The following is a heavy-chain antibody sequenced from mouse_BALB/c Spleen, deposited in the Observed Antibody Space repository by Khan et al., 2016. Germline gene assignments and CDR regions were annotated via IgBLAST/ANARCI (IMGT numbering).Heavy chain of an antibody. D-gene: IGHD4-1*01. CDR3: ARGGTLLAY. CDR1: GFNIKDYY. CDR2: IDPENGNT. V-gene: IGHV14-1*02. J-gene: IGHJ3*01. Sequence: VQLQQSGAELVRPGALVKLSCKAAGFNIKDYYMHWVKQRPEQGLEWIGWIDPENGNTIYDPKFQGKASITADTSSNTAYLQLSSLTSEDTAVYYCARGGTLLAYWGQGTLVTVSA.